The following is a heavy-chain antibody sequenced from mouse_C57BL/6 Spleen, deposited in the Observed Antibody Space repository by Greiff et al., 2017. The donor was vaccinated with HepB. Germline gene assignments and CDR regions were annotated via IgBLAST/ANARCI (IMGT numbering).Heavy chain of an antibody. Sequence: QVHVKQPGAELVKPGASVKLSCKASGYTFTSYWMQWVKQRPGQGLEWIGEIDPSDSYTNYNQKFKGKATLTVDTSSSTAYMQLSSLTSEDSAVYYCARRTAQATDYWGQGTTLTVSS. CDR3: ARRTAQATDY. V-gene: IGHV1-50*01. D-gene: IGHD3-2*02. J-gene: IGHJ2*01. CDR2: IDPSDSYT. CDR1: GYTFTSYW.